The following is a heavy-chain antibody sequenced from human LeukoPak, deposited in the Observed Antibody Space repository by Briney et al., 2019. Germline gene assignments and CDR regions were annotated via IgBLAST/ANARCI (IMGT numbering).Heavy chain of an antibody. D-gene: IGHD3-10*01. V-gene: IGHV4-61*02. CDR1: GGSISSGSYY. CDR2: IYTSGST. J-gene: IGHJ5*02. Sequence: SETLSLTRTVSGGSISSGSYYWSWIRQPAGKGLEWIGRIYTSGSTNYNPSLKSRVTISVDTSKNQFSLKLSSVTAAGTAVYYCATYGSGSYYRADWFDPWGQGTLVTVSS. CDR3: ATYGSGSYYRADWFDP.